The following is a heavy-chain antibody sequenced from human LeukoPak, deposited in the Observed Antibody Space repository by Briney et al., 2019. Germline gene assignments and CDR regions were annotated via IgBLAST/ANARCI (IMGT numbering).Heavy chain of an antibody. D-gene: IGHD1-26*01. CDR1: GYTFTTYG. V-gene: IGHV1-18*01. CDR2: ISAYNGNT. CDR3: AAGGAAEGDAFDI. Sequence: ASVTVSCKASGYTFTTYGIRWVRQAPGQGLEWMGWISAYNGNTNYAQKLQGRVNMTTDTSTSTAYMELRSLRSDDTAVYYCAAGGAAEGDAFDIWGQGTMVTVSS. J-gene: IGHJ3*02.